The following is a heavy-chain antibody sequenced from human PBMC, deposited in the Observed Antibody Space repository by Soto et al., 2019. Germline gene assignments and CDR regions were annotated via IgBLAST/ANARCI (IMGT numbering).Heavy chain of an antibody. CDR2: IGAYNGNT. Sequence: ASVKVSCKASGYTFTSYGISWVRQAPGQGLEWMGWIGAYNGNTNYAQKLQGRVTMTTGTSTSTAYMELRSLRSDDTAVYYCARLGLYDFWSGYSPRGSMDVWGQGTTVTVSS. J-gene: IGHJ6*02. D-gene: IGHD3-3*01. V-gene: IGHV1-18*04. CDR3: ARLGLYDFWSGYSPRGSMDV. CDR1: GYTFTSYG.